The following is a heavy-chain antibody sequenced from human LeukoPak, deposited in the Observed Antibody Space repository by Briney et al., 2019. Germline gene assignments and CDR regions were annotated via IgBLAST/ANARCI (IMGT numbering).Heavy chain of an antibody. CDR1: GGSISSYY. CDR3: ARDKGRGLSNGLHTYDY. Sequence: SGTLSLTCTVSGGSISSYYWSWIRQPPGKGLEWIGYIYYSGSNNYNPSLKSRVTISVDTSKNQFSLKLSSVTAADTAVYYCARDKGRGLSNGLHTYDYWGQGTLVTVSS. CDR2: IYYSGSN. D-gene: IGHD5-18*01. V-gene: IGHV4-59*01. J-gene: IGHJ4*02.